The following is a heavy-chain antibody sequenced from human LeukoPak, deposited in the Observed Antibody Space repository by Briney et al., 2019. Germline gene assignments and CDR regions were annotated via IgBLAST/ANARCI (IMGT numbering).Heavy chain of an antibody. CDR1: GGSISSSSYY. D-gene: IGHD3-22*01. J-gene: IGHJ4*02. V-gene: IGHV4-39*07. CDR2: IYYSGST. CDR3: ARVVRARDSSGSFDY. Sequence: SEPLSLPFTVSGGSISSSSYYWGWIRPPPGKGLEWIGTIYYSGSTYYNPSLKSRVTISVDTSKNQFSLKLSSVTAADTAVYYCARVVRARDSSGSFDYWGQGTLVTVSS.